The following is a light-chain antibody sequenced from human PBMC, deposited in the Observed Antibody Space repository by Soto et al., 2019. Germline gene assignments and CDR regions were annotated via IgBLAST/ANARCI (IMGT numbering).Light chain of an antibody. J-gene: IGLJ2*01. CDR2: EDS. CDR1: SSDVGGYNY. V-gene: IGLV2-14*01. Sequence: QSALTQPASVSGSPGQSITISCTGTSSDVGGYNYVSWYQQHPGKAPKLMIYEDSNRPSGVSNRFSGSKSGNTASLTISGLQAEDEADYYCSSYTSSSIVVFGGGTKVTVL. CDR3: SSYTSSSIVV.